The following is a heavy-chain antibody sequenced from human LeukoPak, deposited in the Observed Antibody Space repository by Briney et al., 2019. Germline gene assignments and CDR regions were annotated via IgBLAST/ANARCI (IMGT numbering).Heavy chain of an antibody. CDR3: AKDDLVTMVRRKYIGAFDI. J-gene: IGHJ3*02. D-gene: IGHD3-10*01. V-gene: IGHV3-30*02. CDR2: IRYDGSNK. CDR1: GFTFSSYG. Sequence: GGSLRLSCAASGFTFSSYGMHWVRQAPGKGLEWVAFIRYDGSNKYYADSVKGRFTISRDNSKNTLYLQMNSLRAEDTAVYYCAKDDLVTMVRRKYIGAFDIWGQGTMVTVSS.